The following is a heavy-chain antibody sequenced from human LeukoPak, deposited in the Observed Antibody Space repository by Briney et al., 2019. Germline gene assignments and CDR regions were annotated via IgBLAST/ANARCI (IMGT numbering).Heavy chain of an antibody. V-gene: IGHV1-8*01. D-gene: IGHD2-2*01. CDR2: MNPNSGNT. Sequence: ASVKVSCKASGYTFTSYDINWVRQATGQGLEWMGWMNPNSGNTGYAQRFQGRVTMTRNTSIRTAYMELSSLRSEDTAVYYCASLRPSYCSSSSCFGDAFDIWGQGTMVTVSS. CDR1: GYTFTSYD. J-gene: IGHJ3*02. CDR3: ASLRPSYCSSSSCFGDAFDI.